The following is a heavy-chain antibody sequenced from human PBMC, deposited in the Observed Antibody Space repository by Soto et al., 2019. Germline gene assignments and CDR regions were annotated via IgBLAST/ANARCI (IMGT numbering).Heavy chain of an antibody. J-gene: IGHJ1*01. CDR1: GFTFSSYA. CDR3: AKDGRTTIYCTNGVCYTTEYFQH. CDR2: ISGSGGST. D-gene: IGHD2-8*01. V-gene: IGHV3-23*01. Sequence: EVQLLESGGGLVQPGGSLRLSCAASGFTFSSYAMSWVRQAPGKGLEWVSAISGSGGSTYYADSVKGRFTISRDNSKNTLYLQMNSLRAEDTAVYYCAKDGRTTIYCTNGVCYTTEYFQHWGQGTLVTVSS.